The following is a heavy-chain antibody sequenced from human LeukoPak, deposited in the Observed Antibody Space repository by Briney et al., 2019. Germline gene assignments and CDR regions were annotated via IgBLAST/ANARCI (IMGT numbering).Heavy chain of an antibody. Sequence: GGSLRLSCAASGFTFSSYAMSWVRQAPGKGLEWVSAISGSGGSTYYADSVKGRFTISRDNSKNTLYLQMNSLRAEDAAVYYCANSRVGYCSGGSCYGPFDYWGQETLVTVSS. CDR3: ANSRVGYCSGGSCYGPFDY. J-gene: IGHJ4*02. CDR1: GFTFSSYA. V-gene: IGHV3-23*01. D-gene: IGHD2-15*01. CDR2: ISGSGGST.